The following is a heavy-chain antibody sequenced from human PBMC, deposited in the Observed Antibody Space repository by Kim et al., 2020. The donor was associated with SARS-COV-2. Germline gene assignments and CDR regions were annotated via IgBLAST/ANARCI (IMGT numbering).Heavy chain of an antibody. Sequence: GGSLRLSCAASGFTFGDYAMHWVRQAPGKGLEWVSGISWNSGSIGYADSVKGRFTISRDNAKNSLYLQMNSLRAEDTALYYCAKDINAYGDYADSSHDYYGMDVWGQGTTVTVSS. D-gene: IGHD4-17*01. J-gene: IGHJ6*02. CDR3: AKDINAYGDYADSSHDYYGMDV. V-gene: IGHV3-9*01. CDR1: GFTFGDYA. CDR2: ISWNSGSI.